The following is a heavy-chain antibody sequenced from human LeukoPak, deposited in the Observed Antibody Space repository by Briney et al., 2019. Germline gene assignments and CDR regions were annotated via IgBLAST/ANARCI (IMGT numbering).Heavy chain of an antibody. CDR1: GFTFSSYG. CDR3: AKDYRYYFDS. Sequence: PGGSLRLSCAASGFTFSSYGMHWVRQAPGKGLEWVAFIRYDGSNKYYADSVKGRFTISRDNSKNTVYLQMNSLRAEDTAVYYCAKDYRYYFDSWGQGTLVTVSS. J-gene: IGHJ4*02. V-gene: IGHV3-30*02. D-gene: IGHD1-26*01. CDR2: IRYDGSNK.